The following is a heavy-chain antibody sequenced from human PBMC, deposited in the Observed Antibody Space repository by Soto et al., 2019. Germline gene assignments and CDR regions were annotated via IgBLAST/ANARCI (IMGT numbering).Heavy chain of an antibody. D-gene: IGHD3-22*01. V-gene: IGHV6-1*01. CDR3: ARDRRDYYDSSGYYAYYYYYSMDV. Sequence: SQTLSLTCAISGDSVSGNSAAWNWNRQSPSRGLEWLGRTYYRSKWYNDYAVSVKSRITINPDTSKNQFSLQLNSVTPEDTAVYYCARDRRDYYDSSGYYAYYYYYSMDVWGQGTTVTVS. CDR1: GDSVSGNSAA. J-gene: IGHJ6*02. CDR2: TYYRSKWYN.